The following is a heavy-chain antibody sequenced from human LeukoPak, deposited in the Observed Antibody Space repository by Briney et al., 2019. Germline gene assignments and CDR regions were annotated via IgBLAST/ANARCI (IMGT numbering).Heavy chain of an antibody. V-gene: IGHV3-73*01. J-gene: IGHJ4*02. CDR2: IRSEANSYAT. CDR1: GFTFSGSA. Sequence: GGSLRLSCAASGFTFSGSAMHWVRQASGKGLEWVGRIRSEANSYATAYAASVKGRFTISRDDSKNTAYLQMNSLKTEDTAVYYCTRRAPNGVKEGFDYWGQGTLVTVSS. CDR3: TRRAPNGVKEGFDY. D-gene: IGHD4-23*01.